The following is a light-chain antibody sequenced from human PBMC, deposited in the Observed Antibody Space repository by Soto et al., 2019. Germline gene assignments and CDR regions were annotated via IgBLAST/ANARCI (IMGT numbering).Light chain of an antibody. V-gene: IGLV2-14*01. CDR1: SSDVGGYNY. Sequence: QSALTQPASVSGSPGQSITISCTGTSSDVGGYNYVSWYQQHPGKAPKLMIYDVSNRPSGVSNRFSGSKSGNTASLTISGLPAEDEADYYCSSYTSSRVSFGGVTQLTV. CDR3: SSYTSSRVS. J-gene: IGLJ2*01. CDR2: DVS.